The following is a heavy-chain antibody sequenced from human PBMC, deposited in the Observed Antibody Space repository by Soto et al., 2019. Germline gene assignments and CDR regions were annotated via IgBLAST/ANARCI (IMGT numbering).Heavy chain of an antibody. J-gene: IGHJ6*02. CDR1: GFSLSTSGVG. D-gene: IGHD1-26*01. CDR3: AHRRVGAAQHPYYCGMDV. V-gene: IGHV2-5*02. Sequence: QITLKESGPTLVKPTQTLTLTCTFSGFSLSTSGVGVGWIRQPPGKALEWLALIYWDDDKRYSPSLKSRLTITNDTSKNQVVLTMTNMDPVDTATYYCAHRRVGAAQHPYYCGMDVWGQGTTVTVSS. CDR2: IYWDDDK.